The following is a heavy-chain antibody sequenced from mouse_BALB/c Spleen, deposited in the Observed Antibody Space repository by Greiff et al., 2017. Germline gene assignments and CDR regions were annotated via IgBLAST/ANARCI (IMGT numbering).Heavy chain of an antibody. J-gene: IGHJ2*01. V-gene: IGHV5-17*02. CDR1: GFTFSSFG. CDR2: ISSGSSTI. CDR3: ARSGGNYGYFDY. Sequence: EVKLEESGGGLVQPGGSRKLSCAASGFTFSSFGMHWVRQAPEKGLEWVAYISSGSSTIYYADTVKGRFTISRDNPKNTLFLQMTSLRSEDTAMYYCARSGGNYGYFDYWGQGTTLTVSS. D-gene: IGHD2-1*01.